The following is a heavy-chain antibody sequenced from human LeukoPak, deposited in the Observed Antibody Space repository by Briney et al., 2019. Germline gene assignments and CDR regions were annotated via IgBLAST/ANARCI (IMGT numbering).Heavy chain of an antibody. V-gene: IGHV3-11*01. CDR1: GFTFSDYY. CDR2: ISSSGSTG. CDR3: GRSRYYDSSGLIGY. Sequence: GGSLRLSCAASGFTFSDYYMSWGRQAPGQGLELVSYISSSGSTGYYADSVKGRFIISREDAKNSLYLQMNSLRAEDTAVFYCGRSRYYDSSGLIGYWGQGTLVTASS. J-gene: IGHJ4*02. D-gene: IGHD3-22*01.